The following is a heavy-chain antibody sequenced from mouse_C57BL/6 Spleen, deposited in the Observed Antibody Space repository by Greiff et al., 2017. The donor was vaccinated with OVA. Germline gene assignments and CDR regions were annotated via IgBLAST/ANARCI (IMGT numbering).Heavy chain of an antibody. J-gene: IGHJ1*03. CDR3: ARWGYYGSSYGYFDV. Sequence: QVQLQQSGAELARPGASVKLSCKASGYTFTSYGISWVKQRTGQGLEWIGEIYPRSGNTYYNEKFKGKATLTADKSSSTAYMELRSLTSEDSAVYFCARWGYYGSSYGYFDVWGTGTTVTVSS. V-gene: IGHV1-81*01. D-gene: IGHD1-1*01. CDR1: GYTFTSYG. CDR2: IYPRSGNT.